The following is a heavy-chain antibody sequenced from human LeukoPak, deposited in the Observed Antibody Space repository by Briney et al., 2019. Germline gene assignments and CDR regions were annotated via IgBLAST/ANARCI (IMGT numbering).Heavy chain of an antibody. CDR2: MNPXSGNT. D-gene: IGHD3-22*01. Sequence: TFXXXDXXXXRQXTGXGLXXXXXMNPXSGNTGYAQKSQGRVTMTRNTSISTAYMELSSLRSEDTAVYYCARGVEYYDSSGYYVYYFDYWGQGTLVTVSS. CDR3: ARGVEYYDSSGYYVYYFDY. V-gene: IGHV1-8*01. J-gene: IGHJ4*02. CDR1: TFXXXD.